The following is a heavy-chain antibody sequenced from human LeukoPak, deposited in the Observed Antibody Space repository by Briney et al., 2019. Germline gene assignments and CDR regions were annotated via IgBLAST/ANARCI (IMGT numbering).Heavy chain of an antibody. CDR3: ARYEDYDRAFDI. V-gene: IGHV3-21*01. CDR2: ISSSSSYI. J-gene: IGHJ3*02. CDR1: GFTFSSYS. D-gene: IGHD3-22*01. Sequence: GGSLRLSCAASGFTFSSYSMNWVRQAPGKGLEWVSSISSSSSYIYYADSVKGRFTISRDNAKNSLYLQMNSLRAEDTAVYYCARYEDYDRAFDIWGQGTMVTVSS.